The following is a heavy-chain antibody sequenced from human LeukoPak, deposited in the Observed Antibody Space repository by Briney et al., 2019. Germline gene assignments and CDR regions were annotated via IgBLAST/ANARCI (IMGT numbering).Heavy chain of an antibody. J-gene: IGHJ6*03. Sequence: ASVKVSCKASGYTFTAYYIHWVRQAPGQGLEWMGWINPNSGGTNYAQKFQGRVTMTRGTSLTTAYMQLSRLTSDDTAVYYCAKDLEYGNYYYYYMDVWGKGTTVTVSS. CDR1: GYTFTAYY. CDR2: INPNSGGT. CDR3: AKDLEYGNYYYYYMDV. D-gene: IGHD1-1*01. V-gene: IGHV1-2*02.